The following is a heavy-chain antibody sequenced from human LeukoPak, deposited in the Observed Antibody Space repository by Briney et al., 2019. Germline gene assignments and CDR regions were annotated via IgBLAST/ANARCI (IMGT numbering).Heavy chain of an antibody. V-gene: IGHV3-23*01. CDR3: AKDRPMKDYYDSSGLYYFDY. CDR1: GFTFSSYA. Sequence: GGSLRLSCAASGFTFSSYAMSWVRQAPGKGLEWVSAISGSGGSTYYADSVKGRFTISRDNSKNTLYLQMNSLRAEDTAVYYCAKDRPMKDYYDSSGLYYFDYRGQGTLVTVSS. CDR2: ISGSGGST. D-gene: IGHD3-22*01. J-gene: IGHJ4*02.